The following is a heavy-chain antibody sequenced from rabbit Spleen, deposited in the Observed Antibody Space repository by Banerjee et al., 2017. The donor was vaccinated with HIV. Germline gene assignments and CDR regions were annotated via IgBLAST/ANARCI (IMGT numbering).Heavy chain of an antibody. CDR2: IDTGSRDFT. CDR1: GFDFSNYNF. J-gene: IGHJ4*01. V-gene: IGHV1S40*01. CDR3: ARETSSGDYIDGYFNL. Sequence: LVEYGGDLVQPGASLTLTCTASGFDFSNYNFMCWVRQAPGKGLEWIACIDTGSRDFTYYASWAKGRFTISKTSSTTVTLQMTSLTAADTATYFCARETSSGDYIDGYFNLWGQGTLVTVS. D-gene: IGHD1-1*01.